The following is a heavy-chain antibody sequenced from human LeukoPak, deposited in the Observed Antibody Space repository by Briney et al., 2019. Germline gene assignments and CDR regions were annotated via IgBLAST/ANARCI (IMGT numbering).Heavy chain of an antibody. CDR1: GGSISSYY. CDR3: ARDAYDRSGYSFDY. Sequence: SETLSLTCTVSGGSISSYYWSWIRQPPGKGLEWIGYIYYSGSTNYNPSLKSRVTISVDTSKNQFSLKLSSVTAADTAVYYCARDAYDRSGYSFDYWGQGTLVTVSS. CDR2: IYYSGST. J-gene: IGHJ4*02. V-gene: IGHV4-59*01. D-gene: IGHD3-22*01.